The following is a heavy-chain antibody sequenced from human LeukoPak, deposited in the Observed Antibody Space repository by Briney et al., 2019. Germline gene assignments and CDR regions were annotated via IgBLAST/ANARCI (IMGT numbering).Heavy chain of an antibody. J-gene: IGHJ4*02. V-gene: IGHV4-4*02. Sequence: SETLSLTCAVSGGSISSSNWWSWVRQPPGKGLEWIGEIYHSGSTNYNPSLKSRVTISVDKSKNQFSLKLSSVTAADTAVYYCARHRKLERRPFDYWGQGTLVTASS. D-gene: IGHD1-1*01. CDR2: IYHSGST. CDR3: ARHRKLERRPFDY. CDR1: GGSISSSNW.